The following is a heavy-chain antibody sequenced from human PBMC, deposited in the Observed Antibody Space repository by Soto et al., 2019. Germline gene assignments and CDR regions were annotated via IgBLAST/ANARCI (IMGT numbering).Heavy chain of an antibody. D-gene: IGHD3-22*01. CDR3: ATNAGDDSSGYFDY. J-gene: IGHJ4*02. V-gene: IGHV3-23*01. CDR2: ISGSGGST. CDR1: GFTFSSCA. Sequence: PGGSLRLCCAASGFTFSSCAMSWVRQAPGKGLEWVSAISGSGGSTYYADSVKGRFTISRDNSKNTLYLQMNSLRAEDTAVYYCATNAGDDSSGYFDYWGQGTLVTVSS.